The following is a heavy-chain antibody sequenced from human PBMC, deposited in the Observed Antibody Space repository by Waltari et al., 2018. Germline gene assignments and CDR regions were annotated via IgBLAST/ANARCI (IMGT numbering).Heavy chain of an antibody. Sequence: QLQLQESGPGLVKPSETLSLTCTVSGGSISSRSYYWGWIRQPPGKGLEWIGSIYYSGSTYYNPSLKSRVTISVDTSKNQFSLKLSSVTAADTAVYYCARTVSSYNLPFDYWGQGTLVTVSS. CDR3: ARTVSSYNLPFDY. CDR2: IYYSGST. V-gene: IGHV4-39*07. D-gene: IGHD1-26*01. CDR1: GGSISSRSYY. J-gene: IGHJ4*02.